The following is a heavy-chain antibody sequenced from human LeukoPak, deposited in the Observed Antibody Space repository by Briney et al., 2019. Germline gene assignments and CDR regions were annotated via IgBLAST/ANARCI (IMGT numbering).Heavy chain of an antibody. CDR1: GFTFSSYA. D-gene: IGHD3-3*01. CDR2: ISYDGSNK. Sequence: GGSLRLSCAASGFTFSSYAMHWVRQAPGKGLEWVAVISYDGSNKYYADPVKGRFTISRDNSKNTLYLQMNSLRAEDTAVYYCARGEWREYDFWSGYYTGYYFDYWGQGTLVTVSS. CDR3: ARGEWREYDFWSGYYTGYYFDY. V-gene: IGHV3-30-3*01. J-gene: IGHJ4*02.